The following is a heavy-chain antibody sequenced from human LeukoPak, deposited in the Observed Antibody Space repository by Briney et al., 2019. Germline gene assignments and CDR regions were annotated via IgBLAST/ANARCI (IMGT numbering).Heavy chain of an antibody. J-gene: IGHJ4*02. Sequence: GGSLRLSCAASGFSFIRYAMHWVRQAPGKGLEWVAVIWYDGSNKYYAGSVKGRFTISRDNSKNTLYLQMNSLRAEDTALYYWAKRGGGSCYNHIDYWGQGTLVTVSS. V-gene: IGHV3-33*06. CDR3: AKRGGGSCYNHIDY. CDR2: IWYDGSNK. D-gene: IGHD2-15*01. CDR1: GFSFIRYA.